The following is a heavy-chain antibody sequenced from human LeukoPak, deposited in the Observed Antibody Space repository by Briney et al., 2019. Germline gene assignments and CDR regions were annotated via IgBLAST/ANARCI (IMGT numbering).Heavy chain of an antibody. CDR3: ARGCDSSTCPLDY. D-gene: IGHD6-13*01. CDR2: IIPILGMA. CDR1: GGTFGTYV. J-gene: IGHJ4*02. Sequence: GASVKVSCKASGGTFGTYVINWVRQAPGQSLECVGRIIPILGMANYAQKFQGRVTITADKSTSTAYMELSSLRSEDTAVYYCARGCDSSTCPLDYWGLGTLVTVSS. V-gene: IGHV1-69*04.